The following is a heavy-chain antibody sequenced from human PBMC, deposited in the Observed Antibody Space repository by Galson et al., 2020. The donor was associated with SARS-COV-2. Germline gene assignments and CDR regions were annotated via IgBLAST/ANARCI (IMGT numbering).Heavy chain of an antibody. CDR3: ARLSYDSNGYVYFDY. D-gene: IGHD3-22*01. J-gene: IGHJ4*02. Sequence: SQTLSLTCAVSGGSISSYNWWSWVRQSPGKGLEWIGEIYHSGSPKYNPSLKRRVTISVDKSKNQFFLRLTSVTAADTAMYYCARLSYDSNGYVYFDYWGQGTLVTVSS. V-gene: IGHV4-4*02. CDR2: IYHSGSP. CDR1: GGSISSYNW.